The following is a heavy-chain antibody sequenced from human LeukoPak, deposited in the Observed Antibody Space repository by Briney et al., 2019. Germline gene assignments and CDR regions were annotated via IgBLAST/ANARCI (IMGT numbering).Heavy chain of an antibody. V-gene: IGHV3-7*01. J-gene: IGHJ4*02. CDR2: IKPDGSLQ. D-gene: IGHD3-22*01. Sequence: GGSLRLSCTASGFIFSSFWMAWVRQAPGKGLEWVANIKPDGSLQFYGDSVKGRFTISRDNAKNSLYLQINNLRAEDTALYYCATSYDSSGCDWGQGTLVTVSS. CDR1: GFIFSSFW. CDR3: ATSYDSSGCD.